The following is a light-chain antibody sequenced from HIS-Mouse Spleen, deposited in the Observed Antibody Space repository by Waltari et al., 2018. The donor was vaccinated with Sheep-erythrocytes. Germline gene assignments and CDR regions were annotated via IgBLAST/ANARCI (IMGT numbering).Light chain of an antibody. CDR2: LGS. Sequence: DIVMTQSPLSLPLTPGEPASISCRSSQSLLHSNGYNYLDWYLQKPGQSPQLLIYLGSNRASGVPDRFSGSGSGTDFTLKISRVEAEDVGVYYCMQALQTPIFTFGPGTKVDIK. J-gene: IGKJ3*01. CDR1: QSLLHSNGYNY. V-gene: IGKV2-28*01. CDR3: MQALQTPIFT.